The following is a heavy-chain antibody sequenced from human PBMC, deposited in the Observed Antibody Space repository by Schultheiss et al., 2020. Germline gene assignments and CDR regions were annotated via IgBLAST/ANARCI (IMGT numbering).Heavy chain of an antibody. V-gene: IGHV4-61*08. J-gene: IGHJ3*02. Sequence: SETLSLTCTVSGGSVSSGGYYWSWIRQPPGKGLQWIGYIYYSGSTEYNPSLKSRVTISADTSKNQFSLKLSSVTAVDTAMYYCARDQNCGSIGCYIGAFDIWGQGTMVIV. D-gene: IGHD2-2*02. CDR1: GGSVSSGGYY. CDR2: IYYSGST. CDR3: ARDQNCGSIGCYIGAFDI.